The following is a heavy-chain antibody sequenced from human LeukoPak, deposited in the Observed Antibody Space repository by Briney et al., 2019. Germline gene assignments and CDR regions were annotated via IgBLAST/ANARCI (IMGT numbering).Heavy chain of an antibody. J-gene: IGHJ4*02. CDR1: GGSFSGYY. D-gene: IGHD2-2*01. V-gene: IGHV4-34*01. CDR2: INHSGST. CDR3: ARGVPAALYYFDY. Sequence: SETLSLACAVYGGSFSGYYWSWIRQPPGKGLEWIGEINHSGSTNYNPSLKSRVTISVDTSKNQFSLKLSSVTAADTAVYYCARGVPAALYYFDYWGQGTLVTVSS.